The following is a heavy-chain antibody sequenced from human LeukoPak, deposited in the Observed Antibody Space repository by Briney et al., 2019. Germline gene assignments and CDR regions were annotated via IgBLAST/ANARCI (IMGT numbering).Heavy chain of an antibody. CDR2: IIPIFGTA. D-gene: IGHD6-19*01. V-gene: IGHV1-69*13. CDR1: GGTFSSYA. J-gene: IGHJ5*02. Sequence: GASVKVSCKASGGTFSSYAISWVRQAPGQGLEWMGGIIPIFGTANYAQKFQGRVTITADESTSTAYMELSSLRSEDTAVYYCASGNSSGWYCWFDPWGQGTLVTVSS. CDR3: ASGNSSGWYCWFDP.